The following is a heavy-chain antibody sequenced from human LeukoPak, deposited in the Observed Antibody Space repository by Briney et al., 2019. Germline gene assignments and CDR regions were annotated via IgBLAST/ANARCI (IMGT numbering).Heavy chain of an antibody. CDR3: ARVGSIVATITGTKIDP. Sequence: ASVKVSCKASGYTFTGYYMHWVRQAPGQGLEWMGWISAYNGNTNYAQKLQGRVTMTTDTSTSTAYMELRSLRSDDTAVYYCARVGSIVATITGTKIDPWGQGTLVTVSS. V-gene: IGHV1-18*04. D-gene: IGHD5-12*01. CDR2: ISAYNGNT. J-gene: IGHJ5*02. CDR1: GYTFTGYY.